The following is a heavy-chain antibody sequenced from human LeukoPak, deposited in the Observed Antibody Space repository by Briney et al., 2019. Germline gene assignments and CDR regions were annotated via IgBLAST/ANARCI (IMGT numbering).Heavy chain of an antibody. D-gene: IGHD2-2*01. Sequence: SETLSLTCTVSGGSISSYYRSWIRQPPGKGLEWIGYIYYSGSTNYNPSLKSRVTISVDTSKNQFSLKLSSVTAADTAVYYCAGGPIVVVPAYWFDPWGQGTLVTVSS. CDR2: IYYSGST. CDR3: AGGPIVVVPAYWFDP. CDR1: GGSISSYY. J-gene: IGHJ5*02. V-gene: IGHV4-59*01.